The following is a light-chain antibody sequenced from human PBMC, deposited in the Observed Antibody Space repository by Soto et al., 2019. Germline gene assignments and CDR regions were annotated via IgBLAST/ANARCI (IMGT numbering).Light chain of an antibody. CDR2: DAS. CDR3: QQSYNTPLT. V-gene: IGKV1-39*01. J-gene: IGKJ1*01. CDR1: QTISTY. Sequence: IELTQSPSSLAASVGDRVTITCRASQTISTYVNWYRQKSGAAPELLIYDASTLQSGVPSRFRGGGSGTDFTLTISSLQLDDFATYYCQQSYNTPLTFGQGTKVEIK.